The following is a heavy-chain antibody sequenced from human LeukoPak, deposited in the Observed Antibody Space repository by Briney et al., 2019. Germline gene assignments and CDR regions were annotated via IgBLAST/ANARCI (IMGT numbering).Heavy chain of an antibody. CDR2: IYYSGNT. CDR1: GGSISSSSYY. V-gene: IGHV4-39*07. J-gene: IGHJ3*02. D-gene: IGHD3-22*01. Sequence: SETLSLTCTVSGGSISSSSYYWGWIRQPPGKGLEWIGSIYYSGNTYFDPSLTSRVTISVDTSKNQFSLKLSSVTAADTAVYYCARSITMILVGARVAFDIWGQGTMVTVSS. CDR3: ARSITMILVGARVAFDI.